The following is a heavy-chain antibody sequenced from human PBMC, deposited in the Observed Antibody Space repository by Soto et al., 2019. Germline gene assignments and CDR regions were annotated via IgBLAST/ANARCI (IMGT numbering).Heavy chain of an antibody. Sequence: QVQLVQSGAEVKKPGASVKVSCKASGFTFSAYYISWVRQAPGQGLEWIGWINPNSGGTNNAQKFQGRVTMTRDTTTSTVYMELSALIPADTAVYYCARSLLDEYSSSWRAAYYGMDVWGQGTTGTVSS. CDR1: GFTFSAYY. J-gene: IGHJ6*02. V-gene: IGHV1-2*02. CDR2: INPNSGGT. D-gene: IGHD6-13*01. CDR3: ARSLLDEYSSSWRAAYYGMDV.